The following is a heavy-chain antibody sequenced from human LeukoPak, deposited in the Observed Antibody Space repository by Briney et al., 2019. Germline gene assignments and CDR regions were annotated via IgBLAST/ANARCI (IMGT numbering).Heavy chain of an antibody. CDR3: ARTQSQSGSYRYYFAY. Sequence: GASVKVSCKASGYTFTSYDINWVRQATGQGLEWMGWMNPNSGSTGYAQKFQGRVTMTRNTSISTAYMELSSLRSEDTAVYYCARTQSQSGSYRYYFAYWGQGTLVTVSS. V-gene: IGHV1-8*01. D-gene: IGHD1-26*01. CDR1: GYTFTSYD. CDR2: MNPNSGST. J-gene: IGHJ4*02.